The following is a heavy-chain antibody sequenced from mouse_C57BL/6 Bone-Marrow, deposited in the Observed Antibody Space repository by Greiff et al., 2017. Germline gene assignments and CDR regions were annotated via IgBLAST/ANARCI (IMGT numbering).Heavy chain of an antibody. D-gene: IGHD4-1*01. Sequence: QVQLQQSGAELVMPGASVKLSCKASGYTFTSYWMHWVKQRPGQGLEWIGDIYPSDSYTNYNQKFKGKSTLTVDKSSSTAYMQLSSLTSEDAAVYCCARRLTGTGGFAYWGQGTLVTVSA. CDR2: IYPSDSYT. J-gene: IGHJ3*01. CDR1: GYTFTSYW. V-gene: IGHV1-69*01. CDR3: ARRLTGTGGFAY.